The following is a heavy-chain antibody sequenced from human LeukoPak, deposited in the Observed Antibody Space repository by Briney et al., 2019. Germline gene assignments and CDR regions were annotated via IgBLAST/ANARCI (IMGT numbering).Heavy chain of an antibody. D-gene: IGHD6-19*01. CDR3: ARAYQASGWPYYYGMDV. CDR2: ISSSSSYI. Sequence: GGSLRLSCAASGFTFSSYSMNWVRQAPGKGLEWVSSISSSSSYIYYADSVKGRFTISRDNAKNSLYLQMNSLRAEGTAVYYCARAYQASGWPYYYGMDVWGQGTTVTVSS. CDR1: GFTFSSYS. J-gene: IGHJ6*02. V-gene: IGHV3-21*01.